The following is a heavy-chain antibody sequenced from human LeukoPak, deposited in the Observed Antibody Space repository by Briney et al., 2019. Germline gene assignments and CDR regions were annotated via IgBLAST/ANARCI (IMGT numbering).Heavy chain of an antibody. V-gene: IGHV3-11*01. J-gene: IGHJ1*01. D-gene: IGHD2-2*01. CDR1: GFTFSDYY. CDR2: ISSSGSTI. Sequence: GGSLRLSCAASGFTFSDYYMSWIRQAPGKGLEWVSYISSSGSTIYYADSVKGRFTISRDNAKNSLYLQMNSLRAEDTAVYYCAKSLPFNAEYFQHWGQGTLVTVSS. CDR3: AKSLPFNAEYFQH.